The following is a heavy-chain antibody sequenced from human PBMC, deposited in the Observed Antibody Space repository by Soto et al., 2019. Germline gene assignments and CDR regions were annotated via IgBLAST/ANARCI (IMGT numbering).Heavy chain of an antibody. CDR2: INQDGSEK. CDR1: GFIFSNFW. J-gene: IGHJ4*02. V-gene: IGHV3-7*01. Sequence: EEQLVESGGGLVQPGGSLRLSCAASGFIFSNFWIHWVRQAPGKGLEWVANINQDGSEKYYVDSVKGRLTISRANATNSLYLQMNSLSAEDTAVYYCAVLSIAAVVDFWGQGTLVTVSS. CDR3: AVLSIAAVVDF. D-gene: IGHD6-25*01.